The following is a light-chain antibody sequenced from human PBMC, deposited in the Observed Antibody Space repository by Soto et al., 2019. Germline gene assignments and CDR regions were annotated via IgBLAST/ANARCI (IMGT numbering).Light chain of an antibody. CDR1: SSDIGAYDY. CDR2: DVT. CDR3: SSYTDTKSLV. J-gene: IGLJ1*01. Sequence: QSVLTRPASLSGSPGQSITISCTGTSSDIGAYDYVSWFQQHPGKAPKVMIYDVTKRPSGVPDRFSGSKSGNTASLTVSALQAEDEADYYCSSYTDTKSLVFGTGTKVTVL. V-gene: IGLV2-8*01.